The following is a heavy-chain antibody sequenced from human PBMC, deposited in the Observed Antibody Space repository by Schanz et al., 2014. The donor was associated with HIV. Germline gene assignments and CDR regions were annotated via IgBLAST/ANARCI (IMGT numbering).Heavy chain of an antibody. V-gene: IGHV3-21*01. CDR1: GFSFDSFG. D-gene: IGHD2-8*01. CDR2: ISYTGTYM. CDR3: ARERYCTNGVCRVYGMGV. Sequence: EVQLVESGGGLVKPGGSLRLSCAGSGFSFDSFGMHWVRQAPGKGLEWVSSISYTGTYMYYADSVKGRFTISRDNAKNSLYLQMNSLRAEDTAVYYCARERYCTNGVCRVYGMGVWGQGATVTVSS. J-gene: IGHJ6*02.